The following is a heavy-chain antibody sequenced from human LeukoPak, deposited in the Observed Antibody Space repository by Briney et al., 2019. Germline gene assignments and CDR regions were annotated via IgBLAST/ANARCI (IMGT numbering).Heavy chain of an antibody. J-gene: IGHJ5*02. D-gene: IGHD2-15*01. V-gene: IGHV5-51*01. CDR2: TYPGDSNT. Sequence: GESLKISCQGSGYRFTNNWIGWVRQMPGKGLEWMGFTYPGDSNTRYSPSFQGQVTISADKSISSAYLQWSSLKASDTAMYYCVRSPACSSGTCYPNWFDPWGQGTLVTVSS. CDR3: VRSPACSSGTCYPNWFDP. CDR1: GYRFTNNW.